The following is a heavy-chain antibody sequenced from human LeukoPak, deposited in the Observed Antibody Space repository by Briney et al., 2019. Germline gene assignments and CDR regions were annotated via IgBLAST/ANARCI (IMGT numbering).Heavy chain of an antibody. Sequence: ASVKVSCKAPEYTFTSYAMHWVRQAPGQRLEWMGWINAGNGNTKYSQKFQGRVTITRDTSASTAYMELSSLRSEDTAVYYCARDQFRSTGYYYYWGQGTLVTVSS. D-gene: IGHD3-22*01. CDR1: EYTFTSYA. V-gene: IGHV1-3*01. CDR2: INAGNGNT. CDR3: ARDQFRSTGYYYY. J-gene: IGHJ4*02.